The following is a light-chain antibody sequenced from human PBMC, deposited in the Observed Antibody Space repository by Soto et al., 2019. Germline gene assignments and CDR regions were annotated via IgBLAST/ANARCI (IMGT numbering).Light chain of an antibody. Sequence: DIQMTQSPSTLSAFVGDRVTITGRASQSIGRWLAWYQQKTGKAPKLLIYKASTLKSGVPSRFRGSGSGTEFTLTISRLQPDDFETYYCQQYNSYPWTFGQGTKVDIK. CDR2: KAS. J-gene: IGKJ1*01. CDR3: QQYNSYPWT. CDR1: QSIGRW. V-gene: IGKV1-5*03.